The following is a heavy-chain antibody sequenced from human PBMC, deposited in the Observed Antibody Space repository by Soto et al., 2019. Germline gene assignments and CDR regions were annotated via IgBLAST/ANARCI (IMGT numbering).Heavy chain of an antibody. D-gene: IGHD6-6*01. J-gene: IGHJ6*02. CDR3: GRLGIDYSGSRDYYYYGMDV. CDR2: IYYSGST. CDR1: GDSISSTSYY. V-gene: IGHV4-39*01. Sequence: SETLSLTCTVSGDSISSTSYYWGWIRQPPGKGLEWIGSIYYSGSTYYNPSLKSRVTISVDTSKNQFSLKVNSVTAADTAVYYCGRLGIDYSGSRDYYYYGMDVWGQGTTVTVSS.